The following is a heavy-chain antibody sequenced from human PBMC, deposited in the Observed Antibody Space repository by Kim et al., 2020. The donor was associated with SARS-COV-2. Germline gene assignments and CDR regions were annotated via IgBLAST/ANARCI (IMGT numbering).Heavy chain of an antibody. CDR3: ARGPSWWSGYGYYYYYMDV. D-gene: IGHD3-3*01. V-gene: IGHV3-30*01. J-gene: IGHJ6*03. Sequence: GRFTISRDNSKNTLYLQMNSLRAEDTAVYYCARGPSWWSGYGYYYYYMDVWGKGTTVTVSS.